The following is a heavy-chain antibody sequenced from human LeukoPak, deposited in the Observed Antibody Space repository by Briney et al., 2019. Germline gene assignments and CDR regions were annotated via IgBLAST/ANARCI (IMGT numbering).Heavy chain of an antibody. Sequence: GGSLRLSCAASGFTFSSYGMHWVRQAPGKGLEWVALISFDGGKENYEDSVKGRFTISRDNSQNTMYLQMSSLRAEDTALYYCAKDRGTSSAAYGMDVWGQGTTVTVS. V-gene: IGHV3-30*18. CDR1: GFTFSSYG. CDR2: ISFDGGKE. CDR3: AKDRGTSSAAYGMDV. D-gene: IGHD6-13*01. J-gene: IGHJ6*02.